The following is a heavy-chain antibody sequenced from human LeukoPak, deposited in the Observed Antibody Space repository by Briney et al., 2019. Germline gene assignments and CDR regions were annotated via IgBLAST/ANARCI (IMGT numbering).Heavy chain of an antibody. J-gene: IGHJ5*02. CDR2: IYTSGST. V-gene: IGHV4-38-2*02. Sequence: SETLSLTCTVSGYSISSGYYWGWIRQPPGKGLEWIGRIYTSGSTTYNPSLKSRVTMSVDTSKNQFSLKLSSVTAADTAVYYCARDSGTTGEVKFDPWGQGTLVTVSS. D-gene: IGHD3-10*01. CDR3: ARDSGTTGEVKFDP. CDR1: GYSISSGYY.